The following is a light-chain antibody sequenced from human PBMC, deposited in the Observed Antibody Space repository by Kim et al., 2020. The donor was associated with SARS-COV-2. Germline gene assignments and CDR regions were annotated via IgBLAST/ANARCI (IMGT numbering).Light chain of an antibody. CDR1: KLGDKY. Sequence: SYELTQPPSVSVSPGQTASITCSGDKLGDKYACWYQQKPGQSPVLVIYQDSKRPSGIPERFSGSNSGNTATLTISGTQAMDEADYYCQAWVSSSWVFGG. V-gene: IGLV3-1*01. CDR2: QDS. J-gene: IGLJ3*02. CDR3: QAWVSSSWV.